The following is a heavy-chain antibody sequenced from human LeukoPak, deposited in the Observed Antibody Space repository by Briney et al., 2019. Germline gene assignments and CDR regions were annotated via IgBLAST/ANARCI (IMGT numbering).Heavy chain of an antibody. CDR2: IYTSGST. J-gene: IGHJ4*02. CDR1: GGSISIYY. CDR3: ARSHPYDFWSGYYTTLATFFDY. D-gene: IGHD3-3*01. V-gene: IGHV4-4*07. Sequence: SETLSLTCTVSGGSISIYYWSWIRQPAGKGLEWIGRIYTSGSTNYNPSLKSRVTMSVDTSKNQFSLKLSSVTAADTAVYYCARSHPYDFWSGYYTTLATFFDYWGQGTLVTVSS.